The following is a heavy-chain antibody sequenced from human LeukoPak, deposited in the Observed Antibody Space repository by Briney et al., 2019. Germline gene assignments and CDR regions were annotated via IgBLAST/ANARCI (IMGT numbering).Heavy chain of an antibody. CDR1: GGSISSYY. D-gene: IGHD6-13*01. J-gene: IGHJ6*03. Sequence: SETLSLTCTVSGGSISSYYWSWIRQPPEKGLEWIGYIYYSGSTNYNPSLKSRVTISVDTSKNQFSLKLSSVTAVDTAVYYCARTHSSSWYDYYYYYMDVWGKGTTVTVSS. V-gene: IGHV4-59*01. CDR3: ARTHSSSWYDYYYYYMDV. CDR2: IYYSGST.